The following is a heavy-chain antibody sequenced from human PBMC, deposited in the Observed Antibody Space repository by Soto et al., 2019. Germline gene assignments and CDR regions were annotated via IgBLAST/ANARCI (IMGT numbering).Heavy chain of an antibody. V-gene: IGHV4-30-4*01. CDR1: GGSITSDYSC. CDR2: IFDSGTT. CDR3: PRGPSGDKVHY. J-gene: IGHJ4*02. D-gene: IGHD7-27*01. Sequence: PSETLSLTCTVSGGSITSDYSCWSWIRQPPGEGLEWIGHIFDSGTTYTNPSLRSQVAISLDTSKNHFSLTLSSVTAADTAVYYCPRGPSGDKVHYWGQGALVT.